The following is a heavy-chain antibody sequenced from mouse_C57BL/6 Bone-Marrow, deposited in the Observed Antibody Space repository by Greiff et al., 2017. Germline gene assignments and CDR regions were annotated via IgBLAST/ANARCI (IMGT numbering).Heavy chain of an antibody. CDR1: GYAFSSSW. Sequence: VQLQQSGPELVKPGASVKISCKASGYAFSSSWMNWVKQRPGKGLEWIGRIYPGDGDTNYNGKFKGKATLTADKSSSTAYMQLSSLTSEDSAVYFCAREEKWLRRSWFAYWGQGTLVTVSA. V-gene: IGHV1-82*01. CDR3: AREEKWLRRSWFAY. CDR2: IYPGDGDT. D-gene: IGHD2-2*01. J-gene: IGHJ3*01.